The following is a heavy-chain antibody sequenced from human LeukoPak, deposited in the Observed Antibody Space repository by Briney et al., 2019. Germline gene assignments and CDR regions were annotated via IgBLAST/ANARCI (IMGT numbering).Heavy chain of an antibody. V-gene: IGHV4-59*01. CDR1: GGSISNYY. D-gene: IGHD1-1*01. J-gene: IGHJ5*02. CDR2: IYYTGNN. CDR3: ARDRLQLQS. Sequence: SETLSLTCTVSGGSISNYYWNWIRQPPGKGLEWIGYIYYTGNNNYNPSLKSRVTISVDTSKNQFSLKLSSVTAADTAVYYCARDRLQLQSWGQGTLVTVSS.